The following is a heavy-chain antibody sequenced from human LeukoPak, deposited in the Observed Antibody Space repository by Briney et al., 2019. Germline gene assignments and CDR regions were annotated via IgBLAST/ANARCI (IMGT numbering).Heavy chain of an antibody. D-gene: IGHD6-19*01. J-gene: IGHJ4*02. CDR1: GFTFSSYA. CDR3: AKSSGWYDGFDY. Sequence: GGSLRLSCAGSGFTFSSYAMSWVRQAPGKGLEWVSAISRSGGSTYYADSVKGRFTISRDNSKNTLYLQMASLRAEDTAVYYCAKSSGWYDGFDYWGQGTLVTVSS. V-gene: IGHV3-23*01. CDR2: ISRSGGST.